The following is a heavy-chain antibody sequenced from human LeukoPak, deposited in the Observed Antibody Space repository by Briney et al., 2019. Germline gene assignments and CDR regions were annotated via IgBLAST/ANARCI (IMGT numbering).Heavy chain of an antibody. V-gene: IGHV3-74*01. D-gene: IGHD2-2*01. Sequence: PGGSLRLSCAASGFSFSNYWMYWVRQAPGKGLVWVSRIKSDGSSTSYADSVKGRFTISRDNSKNTLYLQMNSLRAEDTAVYYCARESVGAFDIWGQGTMVTVSS. J-gene: IGHJ3*02. CDR3: ARESVGAFDI. CDR2: IKSDGSST. CDR1: GFSFSNYW.